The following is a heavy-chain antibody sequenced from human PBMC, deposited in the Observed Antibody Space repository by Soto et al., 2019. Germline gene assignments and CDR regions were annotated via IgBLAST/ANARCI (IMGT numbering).Heavy chain of an antibody. D-gene: IGHD2-15*01. CDR3: ARVVVAATPGSSDAFDI. V-gene: IGHV1-18*01. J-gene: IGHJ3*02. Sequence: VSVKVCCEAPGDTFTSYGLSWVRHAPGKGLEWMGWISAYNGNTNYAQKLQGRVTMTTDTSTSTAYMELRSLRSDDTAVYYCARVVVAATPGSSDAFDIWGQGTMVTVSS. CDR2: ISAYNGNT. CDR1: GDTFTSYG.